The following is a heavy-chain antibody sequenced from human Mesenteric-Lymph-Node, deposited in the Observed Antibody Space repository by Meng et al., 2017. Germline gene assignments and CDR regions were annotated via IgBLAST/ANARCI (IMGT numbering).Heavy chain of an antibody. J-gene: IGHJ4*02. Sequence: GEALKTSRKASGYSFSNYWLGWVRQMPGKGLEWLGIIYPGDSESRTSPSFQGRVTISVDKSVTTAYLQCSSLKASAAAIYFCARGDTGRQQRSLDWSVGQWGQGTLVTVSS. CDR3: ARGDTGRQQRSLDWSVGQ. D-gene: IGHD3-9*01. CDR1: GYSFSNYW. V-gene: IGHV5-51*01. CDR2: IYPGDSES.